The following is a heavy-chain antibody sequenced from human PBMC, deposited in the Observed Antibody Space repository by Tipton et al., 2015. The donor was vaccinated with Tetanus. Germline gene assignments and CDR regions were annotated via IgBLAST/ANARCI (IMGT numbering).Heavy chain of an antibody. V-gene: IGHV3-21*01. CDR1: KFSFSRHS. CDR3: ARDQIVEQATIDHDYGVDV. J-gene: IGHJ6*02. Sequence: SLRLSCAASKFSFSRHSMNWVRQAPGKGLEWVSSISSGSTYIYYADSVKGRFTISRDNAKNSLYLLMDSLRAEDTAVYYCARDQIVEQATIDHDYGVDVWGQGSTVTVSS. D-gene: IGHD5-24*01. CDR2: ISSGSTYI.